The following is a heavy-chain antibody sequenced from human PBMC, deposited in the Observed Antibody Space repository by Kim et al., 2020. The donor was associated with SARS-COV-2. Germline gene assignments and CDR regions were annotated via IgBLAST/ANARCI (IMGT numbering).Heavy chain of an antibody. CDR3: ASIGGASSV. V-gene: IGHV3-33*05. Sequence: GGSLRLSCAASGFTFSSYGMHWVRQAPGKGLEWVAVISYDGSNKYYADSVKGRFTISRDNSKNTLYLQMNSLRAEDTAVYFCASIGGASSVWGQGTTVTVSS. CDR2: ISYDGSNK. CDR1: GFTFSSYG. D-gene: IGHD3-16*01. J-gene: IGHJ6*02.